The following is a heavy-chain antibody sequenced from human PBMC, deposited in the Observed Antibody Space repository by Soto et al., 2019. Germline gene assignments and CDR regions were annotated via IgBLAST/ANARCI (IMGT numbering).Heavy chain of an antibody. D-gene: IGHD1-26*01. CDR3: ARDKVGAIDY. CDR1: GYVFTSCG. V-gene: IGHV1-3*01. J-gene: IGHJ4*02. Sequence: ASVKVSCKASGYVFTSCGIHWVRQAPGQRLEWMGWINAGNAYTKYSEKFQGRVTFTRDTSASTAYMELSSLRSEDTAVYYCARDKVGAIDYWGQGTLVTVSS. CDR2: INAGNAYT.